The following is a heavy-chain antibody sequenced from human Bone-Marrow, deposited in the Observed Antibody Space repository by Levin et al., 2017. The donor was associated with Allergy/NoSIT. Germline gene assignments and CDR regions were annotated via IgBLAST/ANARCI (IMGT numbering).Heavy chain of an antibody. CDR3: AFSLGDSLYYFDY. CDR2: IIPLFGIA. J-gene: IGHJ4*02. CDR1: GGTFSTYA. Sequence: SVKVSCKASGGTFSTYAISWVRQAPGQGLELMGGIIPLFGIANYAQKFRGRVTITADESTSTAYMELSSLRSEDTAVYYCAFSLGDSLYYFDYWGQGTLVTVSS. D-gene: IGHD2-21*02. V-gene: IGHV1-69*13.